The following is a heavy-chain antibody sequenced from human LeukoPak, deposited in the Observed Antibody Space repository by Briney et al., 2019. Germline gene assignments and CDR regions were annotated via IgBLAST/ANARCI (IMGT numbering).Heavy chain of an antibody. V-gene: IGHV3-7*01. D-gene: IGHD6-13*01. J-gene: IGHJ3*02. CDR3: ARGIAAAGHQGAFDI. CDR1: GFTFSRYW. CDR2: IKQDGSEK. Sequence: GGSLRLSCAASGFTFSRYWMTWVRQTPGKGLEWVANIKQDGSEKDYVDSVKGRFTISRDNAKNSLYLQMNSLRAEDTAVYYCARGIAAAGHQGAFDIWGQGTMVTVSS.